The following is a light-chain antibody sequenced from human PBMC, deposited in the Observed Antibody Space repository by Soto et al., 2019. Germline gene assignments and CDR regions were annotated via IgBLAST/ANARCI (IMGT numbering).Light chain of an antibody. CDR3: MQTAHWPYT. Sequence: DVVMTQSPLSLPVTLGQSASISCTSSQSLVYADGNTYLNWLQQRPGQSPRRLIYKVFNRDSGVPDRFSGSVSGSEFTLTISRVEAEDIGVYYCMQTAHWPYTFGRGTKLEIK. CDR2: KVF. J-gene: IGKJ2*01. CDR1: QSLVYADGNTY. V-gene: IGKV2-30*01.